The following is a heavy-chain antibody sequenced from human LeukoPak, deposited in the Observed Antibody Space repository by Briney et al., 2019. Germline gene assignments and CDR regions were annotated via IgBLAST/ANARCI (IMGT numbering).Heavy chain of an antibody. V-gene: IGHV4-59*08. CDR2: IYYSGST. J-gene: IGHJ5*02. CDR1: GGSFSGYY. CDR3: ARHRPYNWFDP. Sequence: SETLSLTCAVYGGSFSGYYWSWIRQPPGKGLEWIGYIYYSGSTNYNPSLKSRVTISVDTSKNQFSLKLSSVTAADTAVYYCARHRPYNWFDPWGQGTLVTVSS.